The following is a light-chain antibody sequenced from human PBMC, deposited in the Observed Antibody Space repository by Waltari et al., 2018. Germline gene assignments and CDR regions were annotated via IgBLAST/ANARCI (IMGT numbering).Light chain of an antibody. CDR2: WAS. V-gene: IGKV4-1*01. Sequence: DIVMTQSPDSLAVSLGEKATINCKYSQSVFHSSYNKNYLAWYQQKPGQPPNLLIYWASTRESGVPDRFSGSESGTDFTLTISSLQAEDVAVYYCQQYFSAPWTFGQGTRVEIK. CDR3: QQYFSAPWT. CDR1: QSVFHSSYNKNY. J-gene: IGKJ1*01.